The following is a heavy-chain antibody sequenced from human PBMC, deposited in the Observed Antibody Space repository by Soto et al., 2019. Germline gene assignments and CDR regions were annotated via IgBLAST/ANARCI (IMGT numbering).Heavy chain of an antibody. CDR3: ARGPGVPAAPPNGWFDP. Sequence: SETLSLTCTVSGGSISSSSYYWGWIRQPPGKGLEWIGSIYYSGSTYYNPSLKSRVTISVDTSKNQFSLKLSSVTAADTAVYYCARGPGVPAAPPNGWFDPWGQGTLVTVSS. D-gene: IGHD2-2*01. J-gene: IGHJ5*02. V-gene: IGHV4-39*01. CDR1: GGSISSSSYY. CDR2: IYYSGST.